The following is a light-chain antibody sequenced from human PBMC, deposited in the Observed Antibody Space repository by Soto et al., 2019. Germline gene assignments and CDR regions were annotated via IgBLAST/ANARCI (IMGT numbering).Light chain of an antibody. J-gene: IGKJ4*01. V-gene: IGKV1-16*02. CDR1: QGISNH. CDR3: QQYHQYAVT. CDR2: DVF. Sequence: DIQMTQSPSSVSPSVGDRVTTTCRASQGISNHLAWFQLKPGKAPESLIYDVFSLQSGVPLKFSGSVSGTDFTHTISGLQPEDVANYYCQQYHQYAVTFGGGTQVEIK.